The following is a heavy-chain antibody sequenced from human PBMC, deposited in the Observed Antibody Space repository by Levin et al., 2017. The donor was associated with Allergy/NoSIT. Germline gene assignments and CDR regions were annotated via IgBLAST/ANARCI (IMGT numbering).Heavy chain of an antibody. CDR3: AKIGSGITMIVVVIYFDY. D-gene: IGHD3-22*01. Sequence: PGGSLRLSCAASGFTFSSYAMSWVRQAPGKGLEWVSAISGSGGSTYYADSVKGRFTISRDNSKNTLYLQMNSLRAEDTAVYYCAKIGSGITMIVVVIYFDYWGQGTLVTVSS. J-gene: IGHJ4*02. CDR2: ISGSGGST. V-gene: IGHV3-23*01. CDR1: GFTFSSYA.